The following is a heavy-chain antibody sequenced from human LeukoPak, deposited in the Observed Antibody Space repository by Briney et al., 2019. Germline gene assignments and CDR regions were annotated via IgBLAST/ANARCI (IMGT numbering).Heavy chain of an antibody. CDR1: GFTFSHFW. CDR2: IKKTGSET. Sequence: GGSLRLSCAASGFTFSHFWMSWVRQAPGKGLEWVAYIKKTGSETYYVDSVKGRFTITRDNTRSSLFLQMYSLRAEDTAVYYCASLSGWYYYYGMDVWGQGTTVTVSS. V-gene: IGHV3-7*01. J-gene: IGHJ6*02. D-gene: IGHD6-19*01. CDR3: ASLSGWYYYYGMDV.